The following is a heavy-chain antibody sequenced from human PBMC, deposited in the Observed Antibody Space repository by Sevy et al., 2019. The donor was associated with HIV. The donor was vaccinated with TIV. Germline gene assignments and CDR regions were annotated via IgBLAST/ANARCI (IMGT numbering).Heavy chain of an antibody. J-gene: IGHJ6*02. CDR1: GGTFSSYA. V-gene: IGHV1-69*13. Sequence: ASVKVSCKASGGTFSSYAISWVRQAPGQGLEWMGGIIPIFGTANYAQTFQGRVTITADESTSTAYMELGSLRSEDTAVYYCARGLGRAAADMADYYYYYGMDVWGQGTTVTVSS. CDR2: IIPIFGTA. CDR3: ARGLGRAAADMADYYYYYGMDV. D-gene: IGHD6-13*01.